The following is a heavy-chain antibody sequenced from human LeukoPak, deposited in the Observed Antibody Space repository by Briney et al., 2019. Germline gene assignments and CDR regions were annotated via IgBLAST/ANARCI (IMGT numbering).Heavy chain of an antibody. V-gene: IGHV4-59*12. Sequence: SETLSLTCTVSGGSISSYYWSWIRQPPGKGLEWIGYIYYSGSTNYNPSLKSRVTISVDTSKNQFSLKLSSETAADTAVYYCAREGHYYASGSGAFDIWGQGTMITVSS. J-gene: IGHJ3*02. CDR2: IYYSGST. CDR3: AREGHYYASGSGAFDI. CDR1: GGSISSYY. D-gene: IGHD3-10*01.